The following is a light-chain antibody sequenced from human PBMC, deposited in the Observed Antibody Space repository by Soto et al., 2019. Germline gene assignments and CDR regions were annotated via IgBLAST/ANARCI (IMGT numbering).Light chain of an antibody. J-gene: IGKJ1*01. V-gene: IGKV1-39*01. Sequence: DIQMTHSPSSLSASVGDRVTITCLASQSISSYLNWYQQKPGKAPKLLIYAASSLQSGVPSRFSGSGSGTDFTLTISSLQPEDFATYYCQQSYSTHRTFGQGTKVDI. CDR1: QSISSY. CDR2: AAS. CDR3: QQSYSTHRT.